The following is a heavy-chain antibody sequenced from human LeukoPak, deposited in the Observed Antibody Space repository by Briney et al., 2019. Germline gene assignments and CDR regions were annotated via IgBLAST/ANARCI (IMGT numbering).Heavy chain of an antibody. CDR3: ARALVDTAMAGKAFDI. CDR2: IIPIFGTA. Sequence: SVKVSSKASGGTFSSYAISWVRQAPGQGLEWMGGIIPIFGTANYAQKFQGRVTITADESTSTAYMELSSLRSEDTAVYYCARALVDTAMAGKAFDIWGQGTMVTVSS. D-gene: IGHD5-18*01. V-gene: IGHV1-69*13. J-gene: IGHJ3*02. CDR1: GGTFSSYA.